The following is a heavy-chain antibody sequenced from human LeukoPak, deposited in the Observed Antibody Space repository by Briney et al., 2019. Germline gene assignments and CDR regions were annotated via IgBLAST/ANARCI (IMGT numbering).Heavy chain of an antibody. CDR3: AIGDYFDY. CDR1: GFIFRSNW. CDR2: IKQDESEK. Sequence: GGSLRLSCAAAGFIFRSNWMSWVRQAPGKGLEWVANIKQDESEKYYVDSVKGRFTISRDNAKNLLYLQMNSLRAEDTAMYYCAIGDYFDYWGQGTLVTVSS. J-gene: IGHJ4*02. V-gene: IGHV3-7*01.